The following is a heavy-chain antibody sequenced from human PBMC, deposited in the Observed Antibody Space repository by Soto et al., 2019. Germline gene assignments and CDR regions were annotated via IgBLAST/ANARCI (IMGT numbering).Heavy chain of an antibody. V-gene: IGHV3-23*01. CDR1: GFAFTSYA. CDR2: VSNSGGTT. J-gene: IGHJ4*02. Sequence: PVVSLRLSCAASGFAFTSYAMSWVRRAPGKGLAWVSTVSNSGGTTYHADSVKGRFTISRDNSKNTLYLQMTSLRAEDAAVYYCVKDAPGSGWLSDYWGQGTLVTVSS. CDR3: VKDAPGSGWLSDY. D-gene: IGHD3-22*01.